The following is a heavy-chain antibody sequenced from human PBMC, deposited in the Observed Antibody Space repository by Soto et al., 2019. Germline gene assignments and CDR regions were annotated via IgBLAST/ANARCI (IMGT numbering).Heavy chain of an antibody. Sequence: VHLQESGPGLVKASGTLSLSCAVSGGSITSSYWWTWVRQPPGKRLEWVGEIFHTGNTKYNPSLKSRINVSVDKSKNHFSLTLTSVTAADTAVYYCVTRGGYYDSGAYYDWGQGTRVTVSS. CDR3: VTRGGYYDSGAYYD. J-gene: IGHJ4*02. CDR2: IFHTGNT. CDR1: GGSITSSYW. V-gene: IGHV4-4*02. D-gene: IGHD3-22*01.